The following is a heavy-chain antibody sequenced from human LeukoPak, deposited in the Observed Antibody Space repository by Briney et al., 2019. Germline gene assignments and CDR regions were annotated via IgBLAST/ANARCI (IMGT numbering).Heavy chain of an antibody. CDR3: ARIRFLEWLSTPAFDI. J-gene: IGHJ3*02. Sequence: PSETLSLTCAVYGGSFSGYYWSWIRQPPGKGLEWIGEINHSGSTNYNPSLKSRVTISVDTSKNQFSLKLSSVTAADTAVYYCARIRFLEWLSTPAFDIWGQGTMVTVSS. D-gene: IGHD3-3*01. CDR2: INHSGST. CDR1: GGSFSGYY. V-gene: IGHV4-34*01.